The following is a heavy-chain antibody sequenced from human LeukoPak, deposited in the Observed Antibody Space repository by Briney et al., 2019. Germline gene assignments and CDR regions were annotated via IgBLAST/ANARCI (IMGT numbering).Heavy chain of an antibody. CDR3: AKVKGDPRVVVTASPRYFDY. J-gene: IGHJ4*02. V-gene: IGHV3-23*01. D-gene: IGHD2-21*02. Sequence: GASLRLSCAASGFTFSSSAMSWVRHAPGKGLEWLSSISGSGSGGSTYYADSVNARFTISRDNSKNTLYLQMNSLRAEDTAVYYCAKVKGDPRVVVTASPRYFDYWGQGTLVTVSS. CDR1: GFTFSSSA. CDR2: ISGSGSGGST.